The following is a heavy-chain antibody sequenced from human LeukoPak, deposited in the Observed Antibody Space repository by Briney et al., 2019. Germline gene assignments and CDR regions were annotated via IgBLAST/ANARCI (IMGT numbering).Heavy chain of an antibody. CDR2: ISGSGGST. V-gene: IGHV3-23*01. D-gene: IGHD2-8*02. CDR3: VRDHLWSFDY. CDR1: GFTFSSYG. J-gene: IGHJ4*02. Sequence: GGTLRLSCAASGFTFSSYGMSWVRQAPGKGLEWVSAISGSGGSTYYADSVKGRFTISRDNSMNTLYLQMNSLRAEDTAVYYCVRDHLWSFDYWGQGNLVTVSS.